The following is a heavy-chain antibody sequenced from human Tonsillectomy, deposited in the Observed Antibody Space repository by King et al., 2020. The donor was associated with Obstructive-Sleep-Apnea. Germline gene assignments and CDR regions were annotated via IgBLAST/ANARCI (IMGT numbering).Heavy chain of an antibody. Sequence: VQLVESGGGLVQPGGSLRLSCAASGFTFSSYAMGWVRQAPGKGLEWVSAISGRGGSTYYADPLKGRFTISGDNSKNTLYLQMNSLRAEDTAVYYCAKDPIAVAADVNWFDPWGQGTLVTVSS. V-gene: IGHV3-23*04. CDR3: AKDPIAVAADVNWFDP. J-gene: IGHJ5*02. D-gene: IGHD6-19*01. CDR2: ISGRGGST. CDR1: GFTFSSYA.